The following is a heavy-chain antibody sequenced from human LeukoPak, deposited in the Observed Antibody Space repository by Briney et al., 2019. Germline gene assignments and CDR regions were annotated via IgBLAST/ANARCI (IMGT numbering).Heavy chain of an antibody. J-gene: IGHJ4*02. CDR1: GFTFSSYA. CDR3: AKAYSWSLEGKIDY. D-gene: IGHD5-18*01. V-gene: IGHV3-30-3*01. CDR2: ISYDGSNK. Sequence: GGSLRLSCAASGFTFSSYAMHWVRQAPGKGLEWVAVISYDGSNKYYADSVKGRFTISRDNSKNTLYLQMNSLRAEDTAVYYCAKAYSWSLEGKIDYWGQGTLVTVSS.